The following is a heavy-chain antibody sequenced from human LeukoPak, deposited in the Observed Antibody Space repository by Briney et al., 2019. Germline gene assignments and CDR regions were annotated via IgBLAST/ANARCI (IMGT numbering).Heavy chain of an antibody. V-gene: IGHV3-30*04. CDR2: ISYDGSNK. CDR1: GFTFSSYA. Sequence: GGSLRLSCAASGFTFSSYAMHWVRQAPGKGLEWVAVISYDGSNKYYADSVKGRFTISRDNSKNTLYLQMNSLRAEDTAVYYCARGDYESDDAFDIWGQGTMVTVSS. CDR3: ARGDYESDDAFDI. D-gene: IGHD4-17*01. J-gene: IGHJ3*02.